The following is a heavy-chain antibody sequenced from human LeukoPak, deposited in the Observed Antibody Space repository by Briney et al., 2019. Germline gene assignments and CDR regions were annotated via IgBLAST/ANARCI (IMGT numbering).Heavy chain of an antibody. J-gene: IGHJ4*02. Sequence: ASETLSLTCTVSGGSISSYYRSWTRQPPGKGLEWIGYIYYSGSTNYNPSLKSRVTISVDTSKNQFSLKLSSVTAADTAVYYCARALKPLWFGELSPYYFDYWGQGTLVTVSS. V-gene: IGHV4-59*01. CDR1: GGSISSYY. CDR3: ARALKPLWFGELSPYYFDY. D-gene: IGHD3-10*01. CDR2: IYYSGST.